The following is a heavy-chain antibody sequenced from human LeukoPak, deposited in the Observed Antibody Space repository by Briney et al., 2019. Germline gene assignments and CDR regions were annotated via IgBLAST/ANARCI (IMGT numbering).Heavy chain of an antibody. CDR3: ARIAYNRVYYFDY. CDR2: IYYSGTT. Sequence: PSQTLSLTCTVSGGSISSSSYYWGWIRQPPGKGLEWIGNIYYSGTTYFNASLKGRVTISVDTSKNQFSLKLTSVTAADTAVYYCARIAYNRVYYFDYWGQGTLVTVSS. V-gene: IGHV4-39*01. CDR1: GGSISSSSYY. J-gene: IGHJ4*02. D-gene: IGHD1-14*01.